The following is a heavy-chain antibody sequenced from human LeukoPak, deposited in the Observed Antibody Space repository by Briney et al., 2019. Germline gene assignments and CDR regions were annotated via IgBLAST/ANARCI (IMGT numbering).Heavy chain of an antibody. D-gene: IGHD5-18*01. Sequence: SETLSLTCAVYGGSFSGYYWSWIRQPPGKGLEWIGEINHSGSTNYNPSLKSRVTTSVDTSKNQFSLKLSSVTAADTAVYYCARGVHYSYGPWGQGTLVTVSS. CDR3: ARGVHYSYGP. V-gene: IGHV4-34*01. CDR2: INHSGST. J-gene: IGHJ5*02. CDR1: GGSFSGYY.